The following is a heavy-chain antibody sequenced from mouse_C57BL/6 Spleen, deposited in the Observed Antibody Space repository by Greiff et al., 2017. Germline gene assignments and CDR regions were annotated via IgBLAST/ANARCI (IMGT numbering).Heavy chain of an antibody. J-gene: IGHJ2*01. CDR2: IYPGGGYT. V-gene: IGHV1-63*01. CDR1: GYTFTNYW. CDR3: ARSPPYYSNYPYFDY. Sequence: QVQLKQSGAELVRPGTSVKMSCKASGYTFTNYWIGWAKQRPGHGLEWIGDIYPGGGYTNYNEKFKGKATLTADKSSSTAYMQFSSLTSEDSAIYYCARSPPYYSNYPYFDYWGQGTTLTVSS. D-gene: IGHD2-5*01.